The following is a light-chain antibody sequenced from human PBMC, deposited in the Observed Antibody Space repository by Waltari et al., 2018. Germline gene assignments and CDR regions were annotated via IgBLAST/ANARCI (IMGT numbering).Light chain of an antibody. J-gene: IGKJ4*01. CDR3: QQYNDWPPLT. CDR2: GAS. V-gene: IGKV3-15*01. CDR1: QSVSSF. Sequence: EVVMTQSPATLSLSPGERANLSCRASQSVSSFLAWYQQKPGQAPRLLIYGASTRATVIPARFSGSGSGTEFTLTISSLQSEDFAVYYCQQYNDWPPLTFGGGTKVEIK.